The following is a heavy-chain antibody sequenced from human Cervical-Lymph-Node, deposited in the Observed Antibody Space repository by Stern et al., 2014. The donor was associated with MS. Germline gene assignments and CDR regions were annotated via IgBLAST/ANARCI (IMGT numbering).Heavy chain of an antibody. CDR2: FKPSGSRK. CDR1: GYTFNSYY. V-gene: IGHV1-46*02. D-gene: IGHD1-1*01. Sequence: VQLVQSGAAVRKPGASVKISCEASGYTFNSYYIHWVRQPLGQGLEWVALFKPSGSRKNYAQRSQGRVTVTGDTSTSTVYMELTGLKSEDTAVYYCARVLSLATSDSWGQGTLVVVSS. J-gene: IGHJ4*02. CDR3: ARVLSLATSDS.